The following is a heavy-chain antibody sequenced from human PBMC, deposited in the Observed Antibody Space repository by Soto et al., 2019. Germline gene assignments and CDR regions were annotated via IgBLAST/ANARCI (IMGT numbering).Heavy chain of an antibody. Sequence: GSLGLSCTGSGFTFGNYGMHWVRQAPGKGLEWVASTSYDGNNKYYADSLKGRFTISRDNSKKMVYLQMTSLGPEDTAVYYCAKGGGSARDFDYWGQGALVTVSS. V-gene: IGHV3-30*18. CDR1: GFTFGNYG. CDR2: TSYDGNNK. J-gene: IGHJ4*02. D-gene: IGHD1-26*01. CDR3: AKGGGSARDFDY.